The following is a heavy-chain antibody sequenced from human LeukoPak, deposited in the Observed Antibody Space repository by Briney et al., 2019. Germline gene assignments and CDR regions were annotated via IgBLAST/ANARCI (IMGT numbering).Heavy chain of an antibody. Sequence: GGSLRLSCAASGFTFGSCSMNWVRQAPGKGLEWVSYISSSSSTIYYADSVKGRFTISRDNAKNSLYLQMNSLRDEDTAVFYCARHPGGLKDPFDIWGQGTMVTVSS. CDR1: GFTFGSCS. CDR2: ISSSSSTI. D-gene: IGHD6-19*01. J-gene: IGHJ3*02. V-gene: IGHV3-48*02. CDR3: ARHPGGLKDPFDI.